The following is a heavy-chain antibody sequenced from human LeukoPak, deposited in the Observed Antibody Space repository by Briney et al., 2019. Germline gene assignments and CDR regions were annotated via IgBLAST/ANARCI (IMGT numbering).Heavy chain of an antibody. CDR1: GFTFSTYA. J-gene: IGHJ4*02. Sequence: GGSLRLSCAASGFTFSTYAMHWVRQTPGKGLEWVAVISSDGRNEYYTDSVKGRFTISRDNSKNTLYLQMNSLRAEDTAVFYCARGSNNWFFEYWGQGTLVTVSS. CDR3: ARGSNNWFFEY. V-gene: IGHV3-30*04. D-gene: IGHD1-20*01. CDR2: ISSDGRNE.